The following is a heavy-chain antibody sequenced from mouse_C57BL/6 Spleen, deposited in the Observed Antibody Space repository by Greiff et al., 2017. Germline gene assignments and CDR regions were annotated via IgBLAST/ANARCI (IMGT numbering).Heavy chain of an antibody. CDR1: GFNIKDYY. Sequence: VQLQQSGAELVKPGASVKLSCTASGFNIKDYYMPWVKQRTEQGLEWIGRIDPEDGETKYAPNFQGKATITADTSSNTAYLQLSSLTSEDTAVYYCARSYYDYDGWFAYWGQGTLVTVSA. CDR2: IDPEDGET. J-gene: IGHJ3*01. D-gene: IGHD2-4*01. CDR3: ARSYYDYDGWFAY. V-gene: IGHV14-2*01.